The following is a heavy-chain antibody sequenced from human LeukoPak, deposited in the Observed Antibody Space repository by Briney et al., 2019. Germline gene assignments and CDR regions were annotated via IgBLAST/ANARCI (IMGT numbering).Heavy chain of an antibody. Sequence: ASVKVSCKASGYTFTGYYMHWVRQAPGQGLEWMGWINPNSGGTNYAQKFQGRVTMTRDTSISTAYMELSRLRSDDTAVYYCARGAQIRVIAARDNWFDPWGQGTLVTVSS. CDR1: GYTFTGYY. V-gene: IGHV1-2*02. CDR3: ARGAQIRVIAARDNWFDP. CDR2: INPNSGGT. J-gene: IGHJ5*02. D-gene: IGHD6-6*01.